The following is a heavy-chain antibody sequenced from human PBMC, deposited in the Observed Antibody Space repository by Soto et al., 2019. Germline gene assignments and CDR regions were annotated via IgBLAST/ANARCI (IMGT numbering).Heavy chain of an antibody. CDR1: GYSFTSYW. D-gene: IGHD6-6*01. J-gene: IGHJ6*02. CDR2: IDPSDSYT. V-gene: IGHV5-10-1*01. CDR3: ARIAGLDSSSITHLPYYYYGMDV. Sequence: PGESLKISCKGSGYSFTSYWISWVRQMPGKGLEWMGRIDPSDSYTNYSPSFQGHVTISADKSISTAYLQWSSLKASDTAMYYCARIAGLDSSSITHLPYYYYGMDVWGQGTTVTVSS.